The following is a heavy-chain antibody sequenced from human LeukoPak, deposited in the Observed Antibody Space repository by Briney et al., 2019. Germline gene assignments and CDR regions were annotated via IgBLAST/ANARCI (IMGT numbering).Heavy chain of an antibody. CDR1: GYTFSSSG. CDR2: ISPYNDDT. V-gene: IGHV1-18*01. J-gene: IGHJ4*02. CDR3: ARSGSGYNPIDF. D-gene: IGHD5-12*01. Sequence: ASVKVSCKPSGYTFSSSGISWVRQAPGQGLEWMGCISPYNDDTRYEQTLQGRVTMTTDTSTSTVYMELRSLRSDDTAVYYCARSGSGYNPIDFWGQGTRVTVSS.